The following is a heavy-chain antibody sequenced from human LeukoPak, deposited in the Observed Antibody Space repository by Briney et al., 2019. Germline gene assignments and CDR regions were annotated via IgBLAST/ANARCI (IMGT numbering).Heavy chain of an antibody. CDR2: ISTYNGNT. CDR3: ARAYRTGFDY. CDR1: GYTFTSHG. D-gene: IGHD7-27*01. Sequence: ASVKVSCKASGYTFTSHGISWVRQAPGQALEWLGWISTYNGNTHYAQKLQGRVTMTTDTSTTTAYMELRSLRSDDTAVYYCARAYRTGFDYWGQGTLVTVSS. V-gene: IGHV1-18*01. J-gene: IGHJ4*02.